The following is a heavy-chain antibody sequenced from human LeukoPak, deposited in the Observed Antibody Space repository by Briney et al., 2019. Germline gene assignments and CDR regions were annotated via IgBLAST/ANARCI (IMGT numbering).Heavy chain of an antibody. CDR1: GFTFISSG. CDR3: VKAYGYGDYAADPFDI. CDR2: ISHDGGNK. V-gene: IGHV3-30*18. Sequence: GGSLRLSCPASGFTFISSGMHWVRQPPGKGLEWVAGISHDGGNKNYVDSVKGRFTISRDNSKNTLFLQMNSLRAEDTAVYYCVKAYGYGDYAADPFDIWGQGTMVTVSS. J-gene: IGHJ3*02. D-gene: IGHD4-17*01.